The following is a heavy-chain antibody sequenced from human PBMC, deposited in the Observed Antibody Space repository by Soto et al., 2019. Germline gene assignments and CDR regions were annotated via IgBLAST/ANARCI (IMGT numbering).Heavy chain of an antibody. CDR2: ISYDGSNK. J-gene: IGHJ4*02. V-gene: IGHV3-30*03. CDR3: AALSSGGRKLNLGYCSSTSCYETLDY. Sequence: GGSLRLSCAASGFTFSSYGMHWVRQAPGKGLEWVAVISYDGSNKYYADSVKGRFTISRDNSKNTLYLQMNSLRAEDTAVYYCAALSSGGRKLNLGYCSSTSCYETLDYWGQGTLVTVSS. CDR1: GFTFSSYG. D-gene: IGHD2-2*01.